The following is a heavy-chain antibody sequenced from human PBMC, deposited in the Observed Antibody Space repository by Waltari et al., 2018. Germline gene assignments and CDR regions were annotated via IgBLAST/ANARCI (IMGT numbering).Heavy chain of an antibody. Sequence: SSVKVSCKASGGTFSSYAISWVRQAPGQGLEWMGGIIPIFGTANYAQKFQGRVTITADESTSTAYMELSSLRSEDTAVYYCAKVNDYYDSSGPLGYWGQGTLVTVSS. CDR2: IIPIFGTA. D-gene: IGHD3-22*01. CDR3: AKVNDYYDSSGPLGY. J-gene: IGHJ4*02. CDR1: GGTFSSYA. V-gene: IGHV1-69*01.